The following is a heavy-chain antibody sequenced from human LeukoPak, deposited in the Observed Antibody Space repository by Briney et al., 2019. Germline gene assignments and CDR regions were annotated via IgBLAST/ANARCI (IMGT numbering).Heavy chain of an antibody. CDR2: IYYSGST. CDR3: ARQGDDYGDETSNWFDP. J-gene: IGHJ5*02. CDR1: GGSISSYY. Sequence: PSETLSLTCTVSGGSISSYYWSWIRQPPGKGLEWIGYIYYSGSTNYNPSLKSRVTISVDTSKNQFSLKLSSVTAADTAVYYCARQGDDYGDETSNWFDPWGQGTLVTVSS. D-gene: IGHD4-17*01. V-gene: IGHV4-59*08.